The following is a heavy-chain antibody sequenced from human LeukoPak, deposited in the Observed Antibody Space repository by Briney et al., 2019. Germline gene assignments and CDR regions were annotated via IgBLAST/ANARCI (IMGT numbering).Heavy chain of an antibody. J-gene: IGHJ4*02. CDR1: GYSFTSYW. CDR3: ARQFDYGDYEGGYFDY. V-gene: IGHV5-51*01. D-gene: IGHD4-17*01. Sequence: GESLKISCKGSGYSFTSYWIGWVRQMPGKGLEWMVIIYPGDSDTRYSPSFQGQVTISADKSISTAYLQWSSLKASDTAMYYCARQFDYGDYEGGYFDYWGQGTPVTVSS. CDR2: IYPGDSDT.